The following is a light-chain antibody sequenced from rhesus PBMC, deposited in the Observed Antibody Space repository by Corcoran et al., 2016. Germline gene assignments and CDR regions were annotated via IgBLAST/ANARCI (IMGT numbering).Light chain of an antibody. V-gene: IGKV2-104*02. CDR3: MQALELYS. Sequence: DIVMTQTPLSLSVTPGEPASISCRSSQSLLHSEDGNTYLDWYLQKPGQSPQLLIYEVSHRASGVPDRFSGSGSDTDFTLKINRVEPEDVGVYSCMQALELYSFGQGTKVEIK. J-gene: IGKJ2*01. CDR1: QSLLHSEDGNTY. CDR2: EVS.